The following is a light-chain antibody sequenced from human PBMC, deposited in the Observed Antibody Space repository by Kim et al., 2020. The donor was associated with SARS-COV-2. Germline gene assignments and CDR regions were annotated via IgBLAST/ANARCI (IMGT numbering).Light chain of an antibody. CDR2: GAS. CDR1: LSVKNNF. J-gene: IGKJ4*01. CDR3: QQYAYLPVT. Sequence: SPGERSTLSCLASLSVKNNFLAWYQQKPGQAPRLLIYGASSRAIDISDRFSGSGSGTDFTLTISRLEPEDFAVYYCQQYAYLPVTFGGGTKVDIK. V-gene: IGKV3-20*01.